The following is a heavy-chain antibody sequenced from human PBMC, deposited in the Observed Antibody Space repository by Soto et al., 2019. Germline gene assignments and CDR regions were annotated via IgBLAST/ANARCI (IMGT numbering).Heavy chain of an antibody. D-gene: IGHD2-2*01. CDR1: GYTFTSYG. CDR3: ARDLHCSSTSCYSLMYGY. CDR2: ISAYNGNT. J-gene: IGHJ4*02. V-gene: IGHV1-18*01. Sequence: ASVKVSCKASGYTFTSYGISWVRQAPGQGLEWMGWISAYNGNTNYAQKLQGRVTMTTDTSTSTAYMELRSLRSDDTAVYYCARDLHCSSTSCYSLMYGYWGQGTLVTVSS.